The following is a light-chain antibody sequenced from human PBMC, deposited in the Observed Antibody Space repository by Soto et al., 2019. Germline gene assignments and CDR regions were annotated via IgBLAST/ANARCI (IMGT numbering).Light chain of an antibody. CDR3: QQANSFPIT. CDR1: QGISSW. V-gene: IGKV1-12*01. CDR2: AAS. Sequence: DIQMTQSPSSVSASVGDRVTITCRASQGISSWLAWYHQKLGKAPKLLIYAASSLQSGVPSRFSGSGSGTDFTLTIGSLQPEDFATYYSQQANSFPITFGQGTRLEIK. J-gene: IGKJ5*01.